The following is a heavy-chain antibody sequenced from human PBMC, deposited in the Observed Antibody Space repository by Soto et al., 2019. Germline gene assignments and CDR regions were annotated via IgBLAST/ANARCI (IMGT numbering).Heavy chain of an antibody. D-gene: IGHD6-13*01. J-gene: IGHJ6*02. CDR2: IWYDGSNK. CDR1: GFTFSSYG. Sequence: RLSCAASGFTFSSYGMHWVRQAPGKGLEWVAVIWYDGSNKYYADSVKGRFTISRDNSKNTLYLQMNSLRAEDTAVYYCARDGPFSGGAAAGTWIYYYYGMDVWGQGTTVTV. V-gene: IGHV3-33*01. CDR3: ARDGPFSGGAAAGTWIYYYYGMDV.